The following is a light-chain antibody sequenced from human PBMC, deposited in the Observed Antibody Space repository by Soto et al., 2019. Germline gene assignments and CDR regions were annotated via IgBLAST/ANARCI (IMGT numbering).Light chain of an antibody. CDR3: QTRSNWPYT. CDR1: QSVSSD. V-gene: IGKV3-11*01. CDR2: DAS. J-gene: IGKJ2*01. Sequence: EIVLTQSPATLSLSPGERATLSCRASQSVSSDLAWYQQKPGQAPRLLIYDASNRATGIPARFSGSGSGTDFTLTISSLEPEAFAVYYCQTRSNWPYTFGQGTKLEIK.